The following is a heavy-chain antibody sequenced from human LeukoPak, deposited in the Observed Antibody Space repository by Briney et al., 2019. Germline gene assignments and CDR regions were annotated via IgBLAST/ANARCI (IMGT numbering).Heavy chain of an antibody. CDR3: ARGRSGSYYIYNYWFDS. CDR2: ISAYNGNT. Sequence: ASVKVSCKASGYTFISYGISWVRQAPGQRLEWMGWISAYNGNTNYAQKLQGRVTMTTDTSTSTAYMELRSLRSDDTAVYYCARGRSGSYYIYNYWFDSWGQGTLVTVSS. D-gene: IGHD3-10*01. J-gene: IGHJ5*01. CDR1: GYTFISYG. V-gene: IGHV1-18*01.